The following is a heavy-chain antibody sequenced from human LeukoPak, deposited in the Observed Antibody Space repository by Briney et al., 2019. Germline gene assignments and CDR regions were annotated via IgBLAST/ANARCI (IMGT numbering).Heavy chain of an antibody. CDR3: ARWASSLDYFDY. V-gene: IGHV4-39*07. CDR2: ISYTGTT. Sequence: SETLSLTCTVSGGSLSSSTYYWGWVRQSPGHGLEWIGSISYTGTTYYNPSLKSRVTISVDTSKNQFSLKLSSVTAADTAVYYCARWASSLDYFDYWGQGTLVTVSS. CDR1: GGSLSSSTYY. J-gene: IGHJ4*02.